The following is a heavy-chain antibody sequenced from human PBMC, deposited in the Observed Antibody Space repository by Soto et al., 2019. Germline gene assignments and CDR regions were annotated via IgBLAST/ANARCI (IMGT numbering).Heavy chain of an antibody. CDR1: GGSISSSNW. J-gene: IGHJ4*02. D-gene: IGHD3-16*02. Sequence: QVQLQESGPGLVKPSGTLSLTCAVSGGSISSSNWWSWVRQPPGKGLEWIGEIYHSGSTNSNPSLKSRVTISVDKSKNQFSLKLCSVTAADTAVYYCASRGDYVWGSYRYTAYWGKGTLVTVSS. CDR3: ASRGDYVWGSYRYTAY. CDR2: IYHSGST. V-gene: IGHV4-4*02.